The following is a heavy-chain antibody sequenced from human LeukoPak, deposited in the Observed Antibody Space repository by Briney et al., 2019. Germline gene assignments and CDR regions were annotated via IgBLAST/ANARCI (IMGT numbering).Heavy chain of an antibody. CDR3: ARGDNYNFDY. D-gene: IGHD4-11*01. CDR2: IYYSGST. Sequence: KPSETLSLTCTVSGGSISSYYWSWIRQPPGKGLEWIGYIYYSGSTNYNPSLKSRVTMSVDKSKNQFSLKLNSMTAADTAVYFCARGDNYNFDYWGQGTLVTVSS. CDR1: GGSISSYY. V-gene: IGHV4-59*12. J-gene: IGHJ4*02.